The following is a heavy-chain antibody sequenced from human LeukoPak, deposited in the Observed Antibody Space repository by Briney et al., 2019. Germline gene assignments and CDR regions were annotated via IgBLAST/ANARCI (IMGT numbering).Heavy chain of an antibody. J-gene: IGHJ5*02. D-gene: IGHD3-3*01. Sequence: SVKVSCKASGGTFSSYAISWVRQAPGQGLEWMGGIIPIFGTANYAQKFQGRVTITADESTSTAYMELSSLRSEDTAVYYCAREGTSIFGVVITHNWFDPWGQGTLVIVSS. CDR3: AREGTSIFGVVITHNWFDP. CDR1: GGTFSSYA. V-gene: IGHV1-69*13. CDR2: IIPIFGTA.